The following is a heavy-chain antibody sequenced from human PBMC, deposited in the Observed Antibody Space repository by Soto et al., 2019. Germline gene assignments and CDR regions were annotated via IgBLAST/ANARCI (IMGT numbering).Heavy chain of an antibody. CDR3: FCIFPGGNSYGFYYSGMDV. Sequence: SETLSLTCTVSGGSISSSSYYWGWIRQPPGKGLEWIGSIFYSGSTYYNPSLKSRVTISVDTSKNQFSLKLSSVTAADTAVYYCFCIFPGGNSYGFYYSGMDVGGKGTTVP. CDR1: GGSISSSSYY. CDR2: IFYSGST. V-gene: IGHV4-39*01. J-gene: IGHJ6*04. D-gene: IGHD5-18*01.